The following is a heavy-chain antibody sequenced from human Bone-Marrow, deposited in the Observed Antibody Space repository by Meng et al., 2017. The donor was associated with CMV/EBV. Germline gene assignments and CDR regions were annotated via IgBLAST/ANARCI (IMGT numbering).Heavy chain of an antibody. CDR3: ARGFSKDY. V-gene: IGHV3-48*03. Sequence: GGSLRLSCAASGFTFSSYEMNWVRQAPGKGLEWVSYISSAGAIYYADSVTGRFTISRDNAKNSLYLQVNSLRAEDTAVYYCARGFSKDYWDQGTLVTVSS. J-gene: IGHJ4*02. CDR2: ISSAGAI. D-gene: IGHD2-2*01. CDR1: GFTFSSYE.